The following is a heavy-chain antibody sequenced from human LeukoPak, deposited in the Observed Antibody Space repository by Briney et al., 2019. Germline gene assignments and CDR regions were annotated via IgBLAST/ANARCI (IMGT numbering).Heavy chain of an antibody. D-gene: IGHD1-7*01. CDR3: VRLIGGTTSDY. J-gene: IGHJ4*02. V-gene: IGHV4-59*08. CDR1: GVSISSYY. CDR2: GHYSGTT. Sequence: SETLSLTCAVSGVSISSYYWSWVRQPPRKGLEWIGYGHYSGTTYYNSSLKSRVTMSVDTSKNQFSLKLTSVTAADTAVYYCVRLIGGTTSDYWGQGTLVTVSS.